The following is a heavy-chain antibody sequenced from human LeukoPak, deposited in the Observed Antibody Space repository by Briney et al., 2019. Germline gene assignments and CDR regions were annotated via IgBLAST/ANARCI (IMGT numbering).Heavy chain of an antibody. CDR2: IIPIFGIA. CDR3: ARDLGIAAAAYAEYFQN. D-gene: IGHD6-13*01. J-gene: IGHJ1*01. CDR1: GGTFSSYA. Sequence: ASVKVSCKASGGTFSSYANSWVRQPPAQGLEWMGRIIPIFGIANYAQKFQGRVTITADKSTSTAYMELSSLRSEDTAVYYCARDLGIAAAAYAEYFQNWGQGNLVTVSS. V-gene: IGHV1-69*04.